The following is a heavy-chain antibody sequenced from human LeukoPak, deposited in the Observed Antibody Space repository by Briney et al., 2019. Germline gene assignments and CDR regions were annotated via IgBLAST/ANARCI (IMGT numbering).Heavy chain of an antibody. J-gene: IGHJ4*02. CDR3: ARHLNNCGDDCYIFDY. CDR2: IYSGGST. D-gene: IGHD2-21*01. Sequence: GGSLRLSCAASGFTVSSNYMNWVRQAPGKGLEWVSVIYSGGSTDYADSVKGRFTISRDNSKNTLYLQMNSLRGEDTAVYYCARHLNNCGDDCYIFDYWGQGTLVTVSS. V-gene: IGHV3-66*04. CDR1: GFTVSSNY.